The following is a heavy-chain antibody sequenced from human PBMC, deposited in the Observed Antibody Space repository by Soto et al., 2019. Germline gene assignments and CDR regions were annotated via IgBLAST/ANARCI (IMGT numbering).Heavy chain of an antibody. CDR2: INPTTTTT. V-gene: IGHV1-46*03. CDR1: ENTFSTYS. J-gene: IGHJ3*02. D-gene: IGHD6-13*01. CDR3: ARDFYSISWYVRAFDM. Sequence: ASVKVSCKASENTFSTYSLHWVRQAPGQGLEWMGVINPTTTTTTDAQKFQGRVTMTRDTSTSTVFLELSSLRSGDTAVYFCARDFYSISWYVRAFDMWGQGTMVTVSS.